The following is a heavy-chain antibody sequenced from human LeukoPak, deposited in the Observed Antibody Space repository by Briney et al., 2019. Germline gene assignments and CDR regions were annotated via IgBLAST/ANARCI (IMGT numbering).Heavy chain of an antibody. CDR1: GGSFSGYY. CDR3: ARAVVAENDY. CDR2: INHSGST. Sequence: PSETLSLTCAVYGGSFSGYYWSWIRQPPGKGLEWIGEINHSGSTNYNPSLKSRVTISVDTSKNQFSLKLSSVTAADTAVYYCARAVVAENDYWGQGTLSPSPQ. D-gene: IGHD2-15*01. V-gene: IGHV4-34*01. J-gene: IGHJ4*02.